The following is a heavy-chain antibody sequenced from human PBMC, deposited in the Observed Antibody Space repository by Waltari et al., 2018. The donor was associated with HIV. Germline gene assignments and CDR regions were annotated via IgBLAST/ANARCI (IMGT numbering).Heavy chain of an antibody. J-gene: IGHJ4*02. CDR3: ARSGGSIFGTAPLDY. D-gene: IGHD3-3*01. V-gene: IGHV4-39*01. Sequence: QLQLQESGPGLVKPSETLSLTCAVYGGSISSSSYYWGWVRQPPGKGLEWIGSIYYSGSTYYNPSLKSRVTISVDTSKNQFSLKLSSVTAADTAVYYCARSGGSIFGTAPLDYWGQGTLVTVSS. CDR2: IYYSGST. CDR1: GGSISSSSYY.